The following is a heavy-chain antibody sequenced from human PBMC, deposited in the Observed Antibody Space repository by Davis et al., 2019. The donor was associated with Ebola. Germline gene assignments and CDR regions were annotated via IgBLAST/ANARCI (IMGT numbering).Heavy chain of an antibody. CDR2: IYSSGTT. J-gene: IGHJ3*02. CDR1: GGSISSGDYY. V-gene: IGHV4-61*08. Sequence: SETLSLTCTVSGGSISSGDYYWSWIRQPPGKGLEWIGYIYSSGTTNYNPSLKSRVTISVDTSKNQFSLKLSSVTAADTAVYYCARQGENDAFDIWGQGTMVTVSS. CDR3: ARQGENDAFDI.